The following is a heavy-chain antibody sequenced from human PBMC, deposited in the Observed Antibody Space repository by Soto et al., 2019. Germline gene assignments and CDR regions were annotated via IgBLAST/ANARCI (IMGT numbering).Heavy chain of an antibody. Sequence: GGSLRLSCAASGFTFSNYGMQWVRHAPGKGLEWVAIIWHDGNNKYYADSVRGRFIISRDNSKNRLYLQMNSLRAEDTAVYYCASDLVGASDSYGLDVWGQGTPVTVSS. CDR3: ASDLVGASDSYGLDV. D-gene: IGHD1-26*01. J-gene: IGHJ6*02. CDR1: GFTFSNYG. V-gene: IGHV3-33*01. CDR2: IWHDGNNK.